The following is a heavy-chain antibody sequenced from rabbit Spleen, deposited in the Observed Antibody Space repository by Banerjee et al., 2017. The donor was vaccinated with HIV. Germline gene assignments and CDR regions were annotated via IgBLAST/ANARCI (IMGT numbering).Heavy chain of an antibody. CDR2: IDDGSSGFT. D-gene: IGHD8-1*01. CDR1: GVSFSISSY. CDR3: ARDTASSFSSYGMDL. J-gene: IGHJ6*01. V-gene: IGHV1S40*01. Sequence: QSLEEFGGDLVKPGASLTLTCTASGVSFSISSYICWVRQAPGKGLEWIACIDDGSSGFTYFATWAKGRFTISKTSSTTVTLQMTRLTAADTATYFCARDTASSFSSYGMDLWGPGTLVTVS.